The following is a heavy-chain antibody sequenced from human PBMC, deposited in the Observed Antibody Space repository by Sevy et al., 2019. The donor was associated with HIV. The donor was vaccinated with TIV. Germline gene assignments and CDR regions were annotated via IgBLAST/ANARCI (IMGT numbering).Heavy chain of an antibody. CDR1: GFTFSNYW. D-gene: IGHD2-15*01. CDR2: IKEDGSDK. Sequence: GSLRLSCEVSGFTFSNYWMTWVRQAPGKGLEWVANIKEDGSDKYYGDSVKGRFSLSRDNAKNSLYLQMDSLRAEDTAVYYCVRDGLASATHFDYWGQGTLVTVSS. V-gene: IGHV3-7*01. CDR3: VRDGLASATHFDY. J-gene: IGHJ4*02.